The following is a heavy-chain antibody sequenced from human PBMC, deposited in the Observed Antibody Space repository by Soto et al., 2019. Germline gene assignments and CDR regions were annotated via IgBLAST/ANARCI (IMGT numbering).Heavy chain of an antibody. CDR3: ARKGGEYNTMSDY. V-gene: IGHV5-51*01. Sequence: ASLKISCKGYGYTFSKYWIGWVRQTPGKGLEWMGMIYPGDSDARYSPSFEGQVTFSVDKSINTAYLQWNSLKASDTAMYYCARKGGEYNTMSDYWGQGTLVTVS. J-gene: IGHJ4*02. D-gene: IGHD3-10*01. CDR1: GYTFSKYW. CDR2: IYPGDSDA.